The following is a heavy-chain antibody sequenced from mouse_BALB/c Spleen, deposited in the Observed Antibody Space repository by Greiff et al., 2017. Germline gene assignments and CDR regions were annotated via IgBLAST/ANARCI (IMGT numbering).Heavy chain of an antibody. J-gene: IGHJ4*01. D-gene: IGHD1-1*01. CDR3: ARHEYYGSGYYAMDY. V-gene: IGHV5-12-1*01. Sequence: EVQLVESGGGLVKPGGSLKLSCAASGFAFSSYDMSWVRQTPEKRLEWVAYISSGGGSTYYPDTVKGRFTISRDNAKNTLYLQMSSLTSEDTAMYYCARHEYYGSGYYAMDYWGQGTSVTVSS. CDR1: GFAFSSYD. CDR2: ISSGGGST.